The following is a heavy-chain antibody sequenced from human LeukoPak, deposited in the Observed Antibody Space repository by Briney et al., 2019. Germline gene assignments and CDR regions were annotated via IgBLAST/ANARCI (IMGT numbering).Heavy chain of an antibody. V-gene: IGHV1-2*02. CDR2: INPNNGGT. CDR1: GYTFTGYY. Sequence: AAVKDSCKTSGYTFTGYYVHWVRQAPGQGLEWMGWINPNNGGTISAQNFRGRVTLTRDTAISTADMELSGLTSDDTAVYYCARGYCRGGDCYEFDYWGQGPLVIVT. D-gene: IGHD2-15*01. J-gene: IGHJ4*02. CDR3: ARGYCRGGDCYEFDY.